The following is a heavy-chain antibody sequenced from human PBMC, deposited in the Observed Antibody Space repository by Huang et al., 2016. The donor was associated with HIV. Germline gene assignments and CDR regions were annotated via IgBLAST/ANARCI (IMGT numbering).Heavy chain of an antibody. CDR2: ISDDGSNK. CDR1: GFTFSSYG. J-gene: IGHJ6*03. Sequence: QVHLVESGGGVVQPGRSLRLSCAASGFTFSSYGMHWVRQAPGKGLEWVAVISDDGSNKYYPDSVQGRFTIARDNSKNTLYLKMNSLKLEDTAVYYCAKGPAFYYDTSGQEYYYYMDVWGKGTTVTVSS. CDR3: AKGPAFYYDTSGQEYYYYMDV. V-gene: IGHV3-30*18. D-gene: IGHD3-22*01.